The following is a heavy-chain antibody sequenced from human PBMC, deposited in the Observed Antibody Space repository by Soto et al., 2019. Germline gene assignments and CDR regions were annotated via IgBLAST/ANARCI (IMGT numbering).Heavy chain of an antibody. Sequence: VQLVESGGGVVQPGRSLRLSCAASGFTFSSYGMHWVRQAPGKGLEWVAVISYDGSNKYYADSVKGRFTISRDNSKNTLYLQMNSLRAEDTAVYYCAKDVVVGATTGLGDYYYYYGMDVWGQGTTLTVSS. CDR3: AKDVVVGATTGLGDYYYYYGMDV. CDR1: GFTFSSYG. J-gene: IGHJ6*02. CDR2: ISYDGSNK. D-gene: IGHD1-26*01. V-gene: IGHV3-30*18.